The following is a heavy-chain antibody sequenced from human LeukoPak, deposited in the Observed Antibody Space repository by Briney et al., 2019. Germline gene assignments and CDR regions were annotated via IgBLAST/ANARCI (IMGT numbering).Heavy chain of an antibody. CDR1: GGTFSSYT. Sequence: SVKVSCKASGGTFSSYTISWVRQAPGQGLEWMGRIIPILGIANYAQKFQGRVTITADKSTSTAYMEVSSLRSEDTAVYYCGRKAGDCGGGSCYSIDYWGQGTLVTVSS. V-gene: IGHV1-69*02. CDR2: IIPILGIA. J-gene: IGHJ4*02. CDR3: GRKAGDCGGGSCYSIDY. D-gene: IGHD2-15*01.